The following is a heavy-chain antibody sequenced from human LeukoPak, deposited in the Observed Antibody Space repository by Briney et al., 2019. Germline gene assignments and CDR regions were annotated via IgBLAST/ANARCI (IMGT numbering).Heavy chain of an antibody. D-gene: IGHD3-9*01. Sequence: PSETLSLTCAVSGGSISSGSYYWSWIRQPAGKGLEWIGRIYTSGSTNYNPSLKSRVTISVDTSKNQFSLKLSSVTAADTAVYYCARDRGARPRYDILTGYYTEPSAFDIWGQGTMVTVSS. CDR3: ARDRGARPRYDILTGYYTEPSAFDI. V-gene: IGHV4-61*02. CDR2: IYTSGST. J-gene: IGHJ3*02. CDR1: GGSISSGSYY.